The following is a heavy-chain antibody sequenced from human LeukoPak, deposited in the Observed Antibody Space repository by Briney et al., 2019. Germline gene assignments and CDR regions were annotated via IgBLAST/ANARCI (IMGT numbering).Heavy chain of an antibody. V-gene: IGHV1-18*01. D-gene: IGHD7-27*01. Sequence: GASVKVSCKASGYTFTKCSISWVRQAPGQGLERMGWINPDNGNTNYAQNLKDRVTMTTDTSTSTAYMELRSLRSDDTAVYFCATSPNWRFDSWGQGTLVTVSS. CDR2: INPDNGNT. CDR1: GYTFTKCS. CDR3: ATSPNWRFDS. J-gene: IGHJ4*02.